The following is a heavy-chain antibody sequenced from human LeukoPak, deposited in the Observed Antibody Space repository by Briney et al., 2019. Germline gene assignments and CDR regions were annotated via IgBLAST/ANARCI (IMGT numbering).Heavy chain of an antibody. Sequence: PSETLSLTCTVSGGPISSTNSYWGWIRQPPGKGLEWIGSIYYSGSTHYNPSLKSRVSISVDTSRSEFSLRLRSVTAGDTAIYYCARNRSDCSSGSCSFTGSDSWGQGILVTVSS. J-gene: IGHJ4*02. CDR1: GGPISSTNSY. D-gene: IGHD2-15*01. CDR2: IYYSGST. V-gene: IGHV4-39*01. CDR3: ARNRSDCSSGSCSFTGSDS.